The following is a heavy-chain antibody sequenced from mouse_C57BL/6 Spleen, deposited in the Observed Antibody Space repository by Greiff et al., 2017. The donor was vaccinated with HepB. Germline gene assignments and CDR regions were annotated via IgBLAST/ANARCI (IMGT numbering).Heavy chain of an antibody. CDR3: ATITTVGGGY. Sequence: VQLQQPGAELVKPGASVKLSCKASGYTFTSYWMQWVKQRPGQGLEWIGEIDPSDSYTNYNQKFKGKATLTVDTSSSTAYMQLSSLTSEDSAVYYCATITTVGGGYWGQGTTLTVSS. CDR2: IDPSDSYT. J-gene: IGHJ2*01. CDR1: GYTFTSYW. V-gene: IGHV1-50*01. D-gene: IGHD1-1*01.